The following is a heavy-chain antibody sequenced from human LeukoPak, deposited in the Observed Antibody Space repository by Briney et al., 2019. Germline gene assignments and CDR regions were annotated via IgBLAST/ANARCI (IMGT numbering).Heavy chain of an antibody. CDR2: ISSSSSYI. V-gene: IGHV3-21*03. CDR3: AREIWTGTTSGTDY. D-gene: IGHD1-7*01. J-gene: IGHJ4*02. CDR1: GFTFSSYS. Sequence: GGSLRLSCAASGFTFSSYSMNWVRQALGKGLEWVSSISSSSSYIYYADSVKGRFTISRDNAKNSLYLQMNSLRAEDTAVYYCAREIWTGTTSGTDYWGQGTLVTVSS.